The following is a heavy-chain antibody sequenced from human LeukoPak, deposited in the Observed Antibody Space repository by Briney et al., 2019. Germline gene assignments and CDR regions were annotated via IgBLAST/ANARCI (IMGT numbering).Heavy chain of an antibody. Sequence: GRSLRLSCAASGFTFDDYAMHWVRQAQGKGLEWVSGISWNSGSIGYADSVKGRFTISRDNAKNSLYLQMNSLRAEDTALYYCAKDIRTAAAGGVDYWGQGTLVTVSS. V-gene: IGHV3-9*01. CDR2: ISWNSGSI. CDR1: GFTFDDYA. J-gene: IGHJ4*02. D-gene: IGHD6-13*01. CDR3: AKDIRTAAAGGVDY.